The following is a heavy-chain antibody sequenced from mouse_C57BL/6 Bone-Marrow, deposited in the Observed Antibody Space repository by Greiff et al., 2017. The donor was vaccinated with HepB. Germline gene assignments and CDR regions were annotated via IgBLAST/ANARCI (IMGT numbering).Heavy chain of an antibody. J-gene: IGHJ4*01. Sequence: EVKVVESGGGLVQPGESLKLSCESNEYEFPSHDMSWVRKTPEKRLELVAAINSDGGSTYYPDTMERRFIISRDNTKKTLYLQMSSLRSEDTALYYCARGAPIYYVNYDYAMDYWGQGTSVTVSS. CDR2: INSDGGST. CDR3: ARGAPIYYVNYDYAMDY. CDR1: EYEFPSHD. D-gene: IGHD2-1*01. V-gene: IGHV5-2*01.